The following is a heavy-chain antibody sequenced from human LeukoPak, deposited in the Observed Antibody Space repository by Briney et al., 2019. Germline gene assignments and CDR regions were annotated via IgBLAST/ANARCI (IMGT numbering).Heavy chain of an antibody. CDR3: ARNVGSGFDY. V-gene: IGHV1-46*01. CDR1: GGTFSSYA. Sequence: GASVKVSCKASGGTFSSYAISWVRQAPGQGLEWMGMINPSGGSTSYAQKFQDRVTMTRDTSTSTVYMDLSGLTSEDTAVYYCARNVGSGFDYWGQGTLVTVSS. J-gene: IGHJ4*02. D-gene: IGHD1-26*01. CDR2: INPSGGST.